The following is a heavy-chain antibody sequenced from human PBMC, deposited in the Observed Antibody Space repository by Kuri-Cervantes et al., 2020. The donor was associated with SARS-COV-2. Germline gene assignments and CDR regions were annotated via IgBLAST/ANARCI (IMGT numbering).Heavy chain of an antibody. CDR1: GYTFTSYY. CDR2: INPSGGST. J-gene: IGHJ6*02. D-gene: IGHD7-27*01. CDR3: AGQLGIVGGMDV. Sequence: ASVKVSCKASGYTFTSYYMHWVRQAPGQGLEWMGIINPSGGSTSYAQKFQGRVTMTRDTSTSTVYMELSSLRSEDTAVYYCAGQLGIVGGMDVWGQGTTVTVSS. V-gene: IGHV1-46*01.